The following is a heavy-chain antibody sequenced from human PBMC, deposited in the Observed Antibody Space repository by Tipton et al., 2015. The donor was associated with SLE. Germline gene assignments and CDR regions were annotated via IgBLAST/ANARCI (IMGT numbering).Heavy chain of an antibody. CDR2: IYYSGST. J-gene: IGHJ2*01. V-gene: IGHV4-59*01. Sequence: TLSLTCTVSGGSISSYYWSWIRQPPGKGLEWIGYIYYSGSTNNNPSLKSRVTISVDTSKNQFSLKLSSVTAADTAVYYCARDREFNWAGGWYFDLWGRGTLVTVSS. CDR1: GGSISSYY. CDR3: ARDREFNWAGGWYFDL. D-gene: IGHD3-16*01.